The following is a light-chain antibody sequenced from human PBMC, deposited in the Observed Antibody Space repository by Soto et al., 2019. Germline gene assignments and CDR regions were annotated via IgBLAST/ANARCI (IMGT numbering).Light chain of an antibody. CDR2: AAS. J-gene: IGKJ5*01. CDR3: QQSYRAVT. CDR1: RDVGSD. V-gene: IGKV1-39*01. Sequence: TQMTQSPLSLSASVGEKIIITCRASRDVGSDVSWYQQKPGQAPKLLIYAASHLQTGVPSRFRGTGSATHFTLTISSLQPEDFATYYCQQSYRAVTFGQGTRLEIK.